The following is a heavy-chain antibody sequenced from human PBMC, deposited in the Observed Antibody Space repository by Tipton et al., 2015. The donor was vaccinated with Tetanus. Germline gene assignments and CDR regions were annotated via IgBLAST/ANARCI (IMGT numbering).Heavy chain of an antibody. V-gene: IGHV1-8*02. CDR3: ASGSSIMHGLDV. CDR2: LNPKSGSA. D-gene: IGHD2-2*01. Sequence: QLVQSGAEVKKPGASVKVSCKASGYTFTSYGLNWVRKAAGRGFEWMGWLNPKSGSAAYAPRFQGRVTMTTNTSITTAFMEVASLTYEDTAVYYCASGSSIMHGLDVWGHGTSVTVSS. CDR1: GYTFTSYG. J-gene: IGHJ6*02.